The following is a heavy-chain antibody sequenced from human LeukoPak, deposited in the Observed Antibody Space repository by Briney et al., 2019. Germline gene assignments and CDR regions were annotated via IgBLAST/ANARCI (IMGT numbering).Heavy chain of an antibody. D-gene: IGHD3-22*01. CDR3: ARGNSYYDSSVSAFDI. CDR2: INPNSGGT. Sequence: ASVKVSCKASGYTFTGYYMHWVRQAPGQGLEWMGWINPNSGGTNYAQKFQGRVTMTRDTSISTAYMELSRLRSDDTAVYYCARGNSYYDSSVSAFDIWGQGTMVTVSS. CDR1: GYTFTGYY. J-gene: IGHJ3*02. V-gene: IGHV1-2*02.